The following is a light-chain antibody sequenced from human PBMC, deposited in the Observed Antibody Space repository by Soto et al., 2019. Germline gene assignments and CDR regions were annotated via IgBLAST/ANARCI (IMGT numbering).Light chain of an antibody. CDR1: QHITNY. J-gene: IGKJ2*03. CDR3: QQYDTIPPS. Sequence: DVQMPQSPYSLSASIGDRVTITCQASQHITNYLCWYQKKPGKAPKLLNYDASNLGTGVPSRFSESGSGTDFSFTITNLQPEDFATYYCQQYDTIPPSFGQGTKLDFK. CDR2: DAS. V-gene: IGKV1-33*01.